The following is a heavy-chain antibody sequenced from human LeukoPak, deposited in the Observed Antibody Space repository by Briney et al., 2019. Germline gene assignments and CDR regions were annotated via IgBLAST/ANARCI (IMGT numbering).Heavy chain of an antibody. J-gene: IGHJ4*02. Sequence: SETLSLTCTVSGYSISSGYYWGWIRQPPGKGLEWIGSIYHSGSTNYNPSLKSRVTISVDKSKNQFSLKLSSVTAADTAVYYCARDSGEQPFDYWGQGTLVSVSS. CDR3: ARDSGEQPFDY. CDR1: GYSISSGYY. D-gene: IGHD4-17*01. V-gene: IGHV4-38-2*02. CDR2: IYHSGST.